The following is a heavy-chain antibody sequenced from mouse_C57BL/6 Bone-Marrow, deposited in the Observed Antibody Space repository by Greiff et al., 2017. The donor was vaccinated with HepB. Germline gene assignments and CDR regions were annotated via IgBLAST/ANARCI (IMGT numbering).Heavy chain of an antibody. CDR2: INPSSGYT. Sequence: VQLQQSGAELARPGASVKMSCKASGYTFTSYTMHWVKQRPGQGLEWIGYINPSSGYTKYNQKFKDKATLTADKSSSTAYMQLSSLTSEDSAVYYCASNSSITFDYWGQGTTLTVSS. V-gene: IGHV1-4*01. J-gene: IGHJ2*01. D-gene: IGHD1-1*01. CDR3: ASNSSITFDY. CDR1: GYTFTSYT.